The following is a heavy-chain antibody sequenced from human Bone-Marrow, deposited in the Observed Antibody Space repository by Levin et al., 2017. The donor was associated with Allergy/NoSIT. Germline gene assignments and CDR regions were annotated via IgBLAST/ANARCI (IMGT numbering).Heavy chain of an antibody. Sequence: SETLSLTCTVSGGSISSGGYYWSWIRQHPGKGLEWIGYIYYSGSTYYNPSLKSRVTISVDTSKNQFSLKLSSVTAADTAVYYCARDAVAGTGAGDYWGQGTLVTVSS. V-gene: IGHV4-31*03. CDR2: IYYSGST. D-gene: IGHD6-19*01. J-gene: IGHJ4*02. CDR3: ARDAVAGTGAGDY. CDR1: GGSISSGGYY.